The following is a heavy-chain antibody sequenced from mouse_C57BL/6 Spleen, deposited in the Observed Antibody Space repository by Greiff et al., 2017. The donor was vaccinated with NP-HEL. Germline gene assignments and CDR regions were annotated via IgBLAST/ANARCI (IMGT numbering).Heavy chain of an antibody. CDR1: GYTFTTYP. Sequence: VQVVESGAELVKPGASVKMSCKASGYTFTTYPIEWMKQNHGKSLEWIGNFHPYNDDTKYNEKFKGKATLTVEKSSSTVYLELSRLTSDDSAVYYCARGGDYDGYYVGYYAMDYWGQGTSVTVSS. V-gene: IGHV1-47*01. D-gene: IGHD2-3*01. J-gene: IGHJ4*01. CDR2: FHPYNDDT. CDR3: ARGGDYDGYYVGYYAMDY.